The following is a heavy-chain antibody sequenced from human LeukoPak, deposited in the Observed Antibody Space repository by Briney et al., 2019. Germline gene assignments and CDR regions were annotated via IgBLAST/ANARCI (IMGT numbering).Heavy chain of an antibody. D-gene: IGHD5-12*01. V-gene: IGHV3-21*01. CDR2: ISSSSTYI. J-gene: IGHJ4*02. Sequence: GGSLRLSCAASGFTFSGYPIHWVRQAPGKGLEWVSSISSSSTYIYYADSVKGRFTISRDNAKNSLFLQMSSLRVEDTAIYYCAREAPAGFRGYNFDYWGQGTLITVSS. CDR3: AREAPAGFRGYNFDY. CDR1: GFTFSGYP.